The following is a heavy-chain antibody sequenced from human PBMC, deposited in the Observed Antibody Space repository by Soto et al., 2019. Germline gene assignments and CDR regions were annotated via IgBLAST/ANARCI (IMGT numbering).Heavy chain of an antibody. CDR1: GYTFTGYY. Sequence: GASVKVSCKASGYTFTGYYMHWVRQAPGQGLEWMGWINPNSGGTNYAQKFQGWVTMTRDTSISTAYMELSRLRSDDTAVYYCARGKLLERSGSYWGVDYWGQGTLVTSPQ. CDR3: ARGKLLERSGSYWGVDY. CDR2: INPNSGGT. J-gene: IGHJ4*02. V-gene: IGHV1-2*04. D-gene: IGHD1-26*01.